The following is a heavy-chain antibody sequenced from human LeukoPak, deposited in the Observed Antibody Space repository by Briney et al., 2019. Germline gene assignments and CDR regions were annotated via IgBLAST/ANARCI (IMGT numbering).Heavy chain of an antibody. Sequence: ASVKVSCKASGYTFTSYDINWVRQATGQGLEWMGWMNPNSANTGYAQKFQGRVSVTRNTSISTVYMELSSLRSEDTAVYYCARGRGGSLYHYMDVWGKGTTVTVSS. D-gene: IGHD1-26*01. V-gene: IGHV1-8*03. CDR1: GYTFTSYD. J-gene: IGHJ6*03. CDR2: MNPNSANT. CDR3: ARGRGGSLYHYMDV.